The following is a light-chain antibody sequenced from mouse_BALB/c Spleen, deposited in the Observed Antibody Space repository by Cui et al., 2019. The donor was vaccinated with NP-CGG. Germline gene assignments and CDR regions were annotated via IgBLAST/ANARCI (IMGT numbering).Light chain of an antibody. CDR3: ALWYSNHWM. CDR2: GTN. V-gene: IGLV1*01. Sequence: QAVVTQESALTTSTGETVTLTCRSSTGAVTTNNYANWVQEKPDHLFTGLIGGTNNRPPGVPARFSGSLIGDKAALTITGAQTEDEAIYFCALWYSNHWMFGGGTKLTVL. J-gene: IGLJ1*01. CDR1: TGAVTTNNY.